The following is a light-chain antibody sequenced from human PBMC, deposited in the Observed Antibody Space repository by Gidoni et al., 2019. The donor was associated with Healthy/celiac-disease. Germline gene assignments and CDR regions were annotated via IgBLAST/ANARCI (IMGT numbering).Light chain of an antibody. CDR2: GAS. CDR3: QQYNNWPT. CDR1: QSVSSN. J-gene: IGKJ1*01. Sequence: EIVMTQSPATLSVSSGERATLSCRASQSVSSNLAWYQQKPGQAPRLLIYGASTRATGIPARFSGSGSGTEFTLTISSLQSEDVAVYCCQQYNNWPTFGQGTKVEIK. V-gene: IGKV3-15*01.